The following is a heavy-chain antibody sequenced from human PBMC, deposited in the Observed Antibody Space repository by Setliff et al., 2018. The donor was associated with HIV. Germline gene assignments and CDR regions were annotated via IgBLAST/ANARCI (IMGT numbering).Heavy chain of an antibody. V-gene: IGHV3-23*01. CDR3: AKMGRAIAVAGTVDY. Sequence: GGSLRLSCAASGFIFSSYAMSWVRQAPGKGLEWVSGISGSGGSTYYADSVKGRFTISRDNSKNTLYLQMNSLRAEDTAVYYCAKMGRAIAVAGTVDYWGQGTLVTVSS. J-gene: IGHJ4*02. CDR2: ISGSGGST. D-gene: IGHD6-19*01. CDR1: GFIFSSYA.